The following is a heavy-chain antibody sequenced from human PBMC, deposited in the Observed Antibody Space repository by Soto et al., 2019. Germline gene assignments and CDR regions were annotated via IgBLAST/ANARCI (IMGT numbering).Heavy chain of an antibody. Sequence: SETLSLTCTVSGGSISSSSYYWGWIRQPPGKGLERIGSIYYSGSTYYNPSLKSRVTISVDTSKNQFSLKLSSVTAADTAVYYCAHDCSGGSCYFAFDIWGQGTMVTVSS. J-gene: IGHJ3*02. CDR3: AHDCSGGSCYFAFDI. D-gene: IGHD2-15*01. CDR1: GGSISSSSYY. CDR2: IYYSGST. V-gene: IGHV4-39*01.